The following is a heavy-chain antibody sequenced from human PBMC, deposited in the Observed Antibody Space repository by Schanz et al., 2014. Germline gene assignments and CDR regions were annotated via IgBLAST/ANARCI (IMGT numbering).Heavy chain of an antibody. Sequence: QVQLVQSGAEVKKPGASVKVSCKTSGYTFSSYGITWVRQAPGQGLEWVGWIDPNGGATNHAQMLQGRVTMTRDTSISTAYMELRSLRSDDTAVYYCARGGYSSGWYDRDIAHFDYWGQGTLVTVSS. CDR1: GYTFSSYG. CDR3: ARGGYSSGWYDRDIAHFDY. J-gene: IGHJ4*02. CDR2: IDPNGGAT. V-gene: IGHV1-18*01. D-gene: IGHD6-19*01.